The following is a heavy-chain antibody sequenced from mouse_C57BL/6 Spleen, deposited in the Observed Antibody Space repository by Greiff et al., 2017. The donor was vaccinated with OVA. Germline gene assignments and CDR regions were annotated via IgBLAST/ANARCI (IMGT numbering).Heavy chain of an antibody. V-gene: IGHV5-17*01. CDR3: ARQLGPYYFDY. J-gene: IGHJ2*01. CDR2: ISSGSSTI. D-gene: IGHD3-1*01. CDR1: GFTFSDYG. Sequence: EVKLVESGGGLVKPGGSLKLSCAASGFTFSDYGMHWVRQAPEKGLEWVAYISSGSSTISYADTVKGRFTISRDNAKNTLFLQMTSLRSEDTAMYYCARQLGPYYFDYWGQGTTLTVSS.